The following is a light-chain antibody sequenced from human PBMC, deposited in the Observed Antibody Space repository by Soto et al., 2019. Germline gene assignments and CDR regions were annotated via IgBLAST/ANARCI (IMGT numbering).Light chain of an antibody. Sequence: EIVLTQSPGTLSLPLGERATLSCRASQSVSSSYLAWYQQKPGQAPRLLIYGASSRATGIPDRFSGSGSGTDFTLTISRLEPEDFAVYYCQQYGSSTWTFGQGTKVEIK. CDR2: GAS. CDR1: QSVSSSY. J-gene: IGKJ1*01. CDR3: QQYGSSTWT. V-gene: IGKV3-20*01.